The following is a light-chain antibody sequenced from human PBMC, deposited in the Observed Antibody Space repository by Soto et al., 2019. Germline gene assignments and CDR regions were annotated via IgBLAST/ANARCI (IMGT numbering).Light chain of an antibody. CDR2: KDS. CDR1: ALPKQY. J-gene: IGLJ3*02. V-gene: IGLV3-25*03. Sequence: SSELTQPPSVSVSPGQTARITCSGDALPKQYAYWYQQKPGQAPVLVIYKDSERPSGIPERFSGSSSGTTVTLTISGVQAEDEADYYCQSADSSGTPWVFGGGTKVTVL. CDR3: QSADSSGTPWV.